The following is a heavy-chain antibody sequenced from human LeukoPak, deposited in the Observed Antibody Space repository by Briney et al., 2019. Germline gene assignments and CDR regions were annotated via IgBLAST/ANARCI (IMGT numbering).Heavy chain of an antibody. CDR3: ARILLPAAIWYFDY. D-gene: IGHD2-2*01. CDR1: RYSFTSYW. V-gene: IGHV5-51*01. J-gene: IGHJ4*02. CDR2: IYPGDSDT. Sequence: GESLKISCKGSRYSFTSYWIGWVRQMPGKVLEWMGIIYPGDSDTRYSPSFQGQVTISADKSISTAYLQWSSLKASDTAMYYCARILLPAAIWYFDYWGQGTLVTVSS.